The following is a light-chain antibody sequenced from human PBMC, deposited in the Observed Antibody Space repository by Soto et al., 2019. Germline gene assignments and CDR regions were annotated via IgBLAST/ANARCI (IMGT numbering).Light chain of an antibody. CDR2: EVS. CDR1: SSDVGAHNL. J-gene: IGLJ1*01. V-gene: IGLV2-8*01. Sequence: QSVLTQPASVSGSPGQSITISCSGTSSDVGAHNLVSWYQQHPGRAPKLMIYEVSQRPSGVPDRFSASKSGDTASLTVSGLRAEDEADYYCSSYAGSNMGVFGSGTKVTVL. CDR3: SSYAGSNMGV.